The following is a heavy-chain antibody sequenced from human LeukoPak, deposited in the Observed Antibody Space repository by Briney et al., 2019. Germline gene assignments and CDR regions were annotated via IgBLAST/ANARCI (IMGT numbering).Heavy chain of an antibody. CDR1: GYTFTSYD. J-gene: IGHJ4*02. V-gene: IGHV1-8*01. CDR3: ARAARLYGGNPGSLGY. Sequence: ASVKVSCKASGYTFTSYDINWVRQATGQGLEWMGWMNLNSGNTGYAQKFQGRVTMTRNTSISTAYMELSSLRSEDTAVYYCARAARLYGGNPGSLGYWGQGTLVTVSS. CDR2: MNLNSGNT. D-gene: IGHD4-23*01.